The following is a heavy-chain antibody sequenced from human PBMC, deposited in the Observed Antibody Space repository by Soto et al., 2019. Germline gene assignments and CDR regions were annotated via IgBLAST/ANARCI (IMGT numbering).Heavy chain of an antibody. D-gene: IGHD6-19*01. CDR2: ISYDGSNK. CDR1: GFPVSIYG. J-gene: IGHJ6*02. CDR3: ARVKLEAVAGTGPQYYYYYGMDV. V-gene: IGHV3-30*03. Sequence: GSLRLSCAASGFPVSIYGMHWVRQAPGKGLEWVAVISYDGSNKYYADSVKGRFTISRDNSKNTLYLQMNSLRAEDTAVYYCARVKLEAVAGTGPQYYYYYGMDVWGQGTTVTV.